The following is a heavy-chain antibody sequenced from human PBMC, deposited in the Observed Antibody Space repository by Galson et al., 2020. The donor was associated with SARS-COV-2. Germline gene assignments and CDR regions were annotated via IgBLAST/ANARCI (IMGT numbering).Heavy chain of an antibody. V-gene: IGHV3-11*06. D-gene: IGHD3-10*01. CDR1: GFTFSDYY. CDR2: ISSSSSYT. J-gene: IGHJ4*02. CDR3: ARGLLLWFGELSPAPFDY. Sequence: GGSLRLSCAASGFTFSDYYMSWIRQAPGKGLEWVSYISSSSSYTNYADSVKGRFTISRDNAKNSLYLQMNSLRAEDTAAYYCARGLLLWFGELSPAPFDYWGQGTLVTVSS.